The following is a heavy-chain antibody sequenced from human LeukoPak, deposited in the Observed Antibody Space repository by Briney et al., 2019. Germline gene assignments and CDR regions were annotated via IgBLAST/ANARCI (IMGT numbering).Heavy chain of an antibody. CDR1: GYTFTGYY. V-gene: IGHV1-2*02. J-gene: IGHJ6*02. D-gene: IGHD3-16*01. CDR2: INPNSGGT. CDR3: ARGIWGSSYGMDV. Sequence: ASVTVSCKASGYTFTGYYMHWVRQAPGQGLEWMGWINPNSGGTNYAQKFQGRVTITRDTSISTAYMELSRLRSDDTAVYYCARGIWGSSYGMDVWGQGTTVTVSS.